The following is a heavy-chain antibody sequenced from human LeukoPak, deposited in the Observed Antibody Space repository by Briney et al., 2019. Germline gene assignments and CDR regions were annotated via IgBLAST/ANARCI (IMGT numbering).Heavy chain of an antibody. J-gene: IGHJ4*02. CDR2: INHSGST. Sequence: SETLSLTCAVYGGSFSGYYWSWIRQPPGKGLEWIGEINHSGSTNYNPSLKSRVTISVDTSKNQFSLKLSSVTAADTAVYYCARVGRYFDWLFDYWGQGTLITVSS. CDR1: GGSFSGYY. D-gene: IGHD3-9*01. V-gene: IGHV4-34*01. CDR3: ARVGRYFDWLFDY.